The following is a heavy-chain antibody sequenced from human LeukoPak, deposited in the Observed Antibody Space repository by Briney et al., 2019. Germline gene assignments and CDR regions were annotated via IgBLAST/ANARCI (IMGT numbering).Heavy chain of an antibody. CDR3: ARTPHCSSTSCYQSGWFDP. CDR1: GFTFSDYY. D-gene: IGHD2-2*01. Sequence: PGGSLRLSCAASGFTFSDYYMSWIRQAPGKGLEWVSYISSSGSTIYYADSVKGQFTISRDNAKNSLYLQMNSLRAEDTAVYYCARTPHCSSTSCYQSGWFDPWGQGTLVTVSS. CDR2: ISSSGSTI. V-gene: IGHV3-11*01. J-gene: IGHJ5*02.